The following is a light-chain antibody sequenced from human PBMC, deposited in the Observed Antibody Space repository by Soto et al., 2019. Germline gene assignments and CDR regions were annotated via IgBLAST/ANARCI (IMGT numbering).Light chain of an antibody. CDR2: EVS. CDR1: SSDVGGYNY. J-gene: IGLJ2*01. CDR3: SSYTSSSHVV. V-gene: IGLV2-14*01. Sequence: QSALTQPASVSGSPGQSITISCTGTSSDVGGYNYVSWYQQHPGKAPKLMIYEVSNRPSGVPNRFSGSKSGNTASLTISGLQAEDEADYYCSSYTSSSHVVFGGGTKVTVL.